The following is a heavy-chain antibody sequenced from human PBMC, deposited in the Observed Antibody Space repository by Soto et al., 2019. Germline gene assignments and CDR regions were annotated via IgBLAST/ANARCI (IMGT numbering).Heavy chain of an antibody. Sequence: PWGSLRLSCAASGFTFSSYGMHWVRQAPGKGLEWMAVISYNGSNKYYADSVRGRFTISRDNYKNTLYLQMNSLRAEDTAVYYCAKDGITRTTYYYYYGIDVWGKGPTVTVSS. CDR3: AKDGITRTTYYYYYGIDV. D-gene: IGHD1-7*01. V-gene: IGHV3-30*18. J-gene: IGHJ6*04. CDR1: GFTFSSYG. CDR2: ISYNGSNK.